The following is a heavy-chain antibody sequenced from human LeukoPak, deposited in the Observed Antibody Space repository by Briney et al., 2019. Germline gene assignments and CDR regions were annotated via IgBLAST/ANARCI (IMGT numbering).Heavy chain of an antibody. Sequence: ASVKVTCKASGYTFSVWYMHWVRQAPGQGPEWMGWINPNGGATNYAQKFQDRVTLSMDTSISTVYMELTRLTSDDTAVYYCARAPGGMSMIRRIPVGRFDPWGQGTLVTVSS. CDR1: GYTFSVWY. J-gene: IGHJ5*02. D-gene: IGHD3-16*01. CDR2: INPNGGAT. CDR3: ARAPGGMSMIRRIPVGRFDP. V-gene: IGHV1-2*02.